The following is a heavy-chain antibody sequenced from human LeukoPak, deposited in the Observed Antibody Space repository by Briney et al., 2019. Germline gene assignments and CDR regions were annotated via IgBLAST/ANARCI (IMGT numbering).Heavy chain of an antibody. CDR1: GDSISYYY. CDR3: ARGSSGWYLVAFDI. CDR2: IYYSGST. Sequence: SETLSLTCTVSGDSISYYYWSWIRQPPGKGLEGIGYIYYSGSTNYNPSLKSRVTMSVDTSKNQFSLKLSSVTAADTAVYYCARGSSGWYLVAFDIWGQGTMVTVSS. V-gene: IGHV4-59*01. D-gene: IGHD6-19*01. J-gene: IGHJ3*02.